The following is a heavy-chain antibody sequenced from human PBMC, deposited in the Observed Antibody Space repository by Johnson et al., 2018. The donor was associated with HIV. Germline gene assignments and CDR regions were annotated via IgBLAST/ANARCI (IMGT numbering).Heavy chain of an antibody. V-gene: IGHV3-20*04. CDR3: AKEDGYSYGSDAFDI. CDR2: INWNGGST. Sequence: VQLVESGGGVVQPGGSLRLSCAASGFTFDDYGMSWVRQAPGKGLEWVSGINWNGGSTGYADSVKGRFTISRDNSKNTLYLQMNSLRADDTAVYYCAKEDGYSYGSDAFDIWGQGTMVTVSS. J-gene: IGHJ3*02. CDR1: GFTFDDYG. D-gene: IGHD5-18*01.